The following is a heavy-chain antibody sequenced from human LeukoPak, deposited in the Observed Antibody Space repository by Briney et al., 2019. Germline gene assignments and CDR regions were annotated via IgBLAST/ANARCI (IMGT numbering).Heavy chain of an antibody. D-gene: IGHD6-25*01. CDR2: ISTSRSNT. J-gene: IGHJ4*02. Sequence: GGSLRLSCAASGVIFSDYYMSWIRQAPGKGLEWVSYISTSRSNTDYADSVKGRFTISRDNAKNSLYLQMNTLRAEDTAVYYCARERRLSDWGRGTLVVVSS. CDR3: ARERRLSD. V-gene: IGHV3-11*06. CDR1: GVIFSDYY.